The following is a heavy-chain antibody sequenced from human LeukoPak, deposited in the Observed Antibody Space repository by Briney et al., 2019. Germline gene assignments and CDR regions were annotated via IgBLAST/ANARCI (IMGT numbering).Heavy chain of an antibody. V-gene: IGHV3-23*01. CDR3: AKDKNYYDSSGYPDDAFDI. J-gene: IGHJ3*02. Sequence: PGGSLRLSCAASGFTFSSYAMSWVRQAPGKGLEWVSAISGSGGSTYYADSVKGRFTISRDNSKNTLYLQMNSLRAEDTAVYYCAKDKNYYDSSGYPDDAFDIWGQGTMVTVSS. CDR2: ISGSGGST. CDR1: GFTFSSYA. D-gene: IGHD3-22*01.